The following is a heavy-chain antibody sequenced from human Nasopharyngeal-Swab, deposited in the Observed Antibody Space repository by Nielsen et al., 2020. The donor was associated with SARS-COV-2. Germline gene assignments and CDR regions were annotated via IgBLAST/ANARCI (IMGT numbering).Heavy chain of an antibody. Sequence: FSFSNAWMSWVRQAPGKGLEWVGRIKSKTDGGTTDFAAPVKGRFTISRDDSKNTLYLQMNSLKTEDTAVYYCTTLTYSRADYWGQGTLVTVSS. D-gene: IGHD3-22*01. CDR1: FSFSNAW. CDR3: TTLTYSRADY. CDR2: IKSKTDGGTT. J-gene: IGHJ4*02. V-gene: IGHV3-15*01.